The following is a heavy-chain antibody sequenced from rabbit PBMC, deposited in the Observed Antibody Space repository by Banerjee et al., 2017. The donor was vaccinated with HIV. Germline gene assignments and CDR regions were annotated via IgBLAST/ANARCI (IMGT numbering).Heavy chain of an antibody. D-gene: IGHD6-1*01. CDR2: VGTGSNGGT. CDR1: GFSFSDYW. Sequence: QEQLEESGGDLVKPEGSLTLSCKASGFSFSDYWMCWVRQAPGKGLEWIACVGTGSNGGTYYASWAKGRFTISKTSSTTVTLQMTSLTAADTATYFCARDRPYVGYGVVDLWGPGTLVTVS. V-gene: IGHV1S45*01. J-gene: IGHJ4*01. CDR3: ARDRPYVGYGVVDL.